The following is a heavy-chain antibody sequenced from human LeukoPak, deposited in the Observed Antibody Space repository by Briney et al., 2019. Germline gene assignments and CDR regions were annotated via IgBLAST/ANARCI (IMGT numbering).Heavy chain of an antibody. D-gene: IGHD6-13*01. CDR3: AKSPYRGGSSWTEFDY. Sequence: PGESLRLSCAASGFTFSYYGIHWVRQAPGKGLDWVAFIRYDGSDKYYADSVKGRFTISRDSSKNTVYLQMNSLRDEDTAVYYCAKSPYRGGSSWTEFDYWGQGTLVTVSS. CDR2: IRYDGSDK. CDR1: GFTFSYYG. V-gene: IGHV3-30*02. J-gene: IGHJ4*02.